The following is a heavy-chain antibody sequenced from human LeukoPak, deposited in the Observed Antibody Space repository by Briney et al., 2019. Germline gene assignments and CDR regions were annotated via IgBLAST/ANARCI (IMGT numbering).Heavy chain of an antibody. CDR2: IYYSGRT. CDR3: AGDYDSGSYRFDY. J-gene: IGHJ4*02. Sequence: SETLSLTCTVSGDSISSYYWSWIRQPPGRGLEWIGYIYYSGRTTYNPSLKSRVTMSLDTSKNQFSLKLSSVTAADTAVYYCAGDYDSGSYRFDYWGQGTLVTVSS. V-gene: IGHV4-59*01. CDR1: GDSISSYY. D-gene: IGHD3-10*01.